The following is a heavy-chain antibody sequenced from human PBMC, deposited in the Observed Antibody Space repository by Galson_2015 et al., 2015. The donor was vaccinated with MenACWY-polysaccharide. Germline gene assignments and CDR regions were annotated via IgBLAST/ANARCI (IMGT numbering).Heavy chain of an antibody. CDR1: GFTFRSTW. V-gene: IGHV3-7*01. J-gene: IGHJ5*02. Sequence: SLRLSCAASGFTFRSTWMSWDRQAPGKGLEWVALINLDGSQKDYMDSVKGRFAISRENAKNSLYLQINSLRAEDTAVYYCARDPNWGNSFGPWGRGTLVTVSS. D-gene: IGHD7-27*01. CDR3: ARDPNWGNSFGP. CDR2: INLDGSQK.